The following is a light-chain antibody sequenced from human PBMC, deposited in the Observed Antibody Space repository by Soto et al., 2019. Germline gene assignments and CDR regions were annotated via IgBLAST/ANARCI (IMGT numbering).Light chain of an antibody. CDR3: KEYAGPPPIT. J-gene: IGKJ5*01. CDR1: QSVRSER. Sequence: EIVLTQSPDTLSLSPGERATLSCRASQSVRSERLAWYQQKRGQAPRLVIFDASFRASGIPERFLGSGSGTDFTLTITRLEPEDFAVYYCKEYAGPPPITFGRGTRLDIK. CDR2: DAS. V-gene: IGKV3-20*01.